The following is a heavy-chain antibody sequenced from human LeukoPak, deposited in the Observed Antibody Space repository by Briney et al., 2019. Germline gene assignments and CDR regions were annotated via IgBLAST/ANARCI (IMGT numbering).Heavy chain of an antibody. CDR1: GDSVSSSSAA. Sequence: SQTLSLTCAISGDSVSSSSAAWSWIRQSPSRGLEWLGRTYYWSKWYNDYAVSVKSRMTINPDTSKNQFSLQLNSMTPEDTAVYYCARGNYYCSGTSCYTSLDYWGQGTLVTVSS. D-gene: IGHD2-2*02. V-gene: IGHV6-1*01. J-gene: IGHJ4*02. CDR2: TYYWSKWYN. CDR3: ARGNYYCSGTSCYTSLDY.